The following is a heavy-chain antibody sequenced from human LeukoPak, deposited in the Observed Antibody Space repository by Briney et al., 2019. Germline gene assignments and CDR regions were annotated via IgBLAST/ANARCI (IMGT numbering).Heavy chain of an antibody. CDR3: ARSGFSGSYCFDS. CDR2: IYTSGST. Sequence: SETLSLTCTVSGDSISSSYWTWVRQPAGKGLEWIGRIYTSGSTNYNPSLKSRVTMSVDTSKNQSSLKLSSMTAADTAVYYCARSGFSGSYCFDSWGQGTLVTVSS. CDR1: GDSISSSY. J-gene: IGHJ4*02. D-gene: IGHD3-10*01. V-gene: IGHV4-4*07.